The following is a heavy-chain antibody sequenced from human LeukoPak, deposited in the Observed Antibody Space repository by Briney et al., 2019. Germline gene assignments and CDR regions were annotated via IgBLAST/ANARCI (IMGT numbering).Heavy chain of an antibody. Sequence: GGSLRLSCAASGFTFSSYAMHWVRQAPGKGLEWVAVISYDGSNKYYADSVKGRFTISRDNSKNTLYLQMNGLRAEDTAIYYRAKGSAQWELYDYWGQGTLVTVSS. D-gene: IGHD4-23*01. V-gene: IGHV3-30-3*01. J-gene: IGHJ4*02. CDR3: AKGSAQWELYDY. CDR1: GFTFSSYA. CDR2: ISYDGSNK.